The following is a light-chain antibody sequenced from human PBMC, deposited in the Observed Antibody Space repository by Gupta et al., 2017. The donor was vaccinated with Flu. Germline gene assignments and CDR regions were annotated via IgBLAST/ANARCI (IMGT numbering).Light chain of an antibody. V-gene: IGKV1-16*01. Sequence: DIQMTQSPSSLSASVGDRVTITCRASQEINNNVAWFQQKPGKAPKSLIYVASRVQSGIPSRFHGSGSASXFSLTIXIRHPQDFATYYCQQQRSSPLTFGXGTKVELK. J-gene: IGKJ4*01. CDR1: QEINNN. CDR2: VAS. CDR3: QQQRSSPLT.